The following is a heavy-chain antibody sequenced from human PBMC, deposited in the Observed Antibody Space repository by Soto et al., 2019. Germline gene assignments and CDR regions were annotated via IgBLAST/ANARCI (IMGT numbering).Heavy chain of an antibody. J-gene: IGHJ4*02. V-gene: IGHV3-15*01. Sequence: GGSLRLSCAVSGFTFSHYALIWVRQAPGKGLEWVAGIKSKTDGGTTDYAAPVKGRFTISRDDSKNTLYLQMNSLKTEDTAVYYCTTDRAEYCSGGSCYSSFDYWGQGTLVTV. CDR1: GFTFSHYA. D-gene: IGHD2-15*01. CDR2: IKSKTDGGTT. CDR3: TTDRAEYCSGGSCYSSFDY.